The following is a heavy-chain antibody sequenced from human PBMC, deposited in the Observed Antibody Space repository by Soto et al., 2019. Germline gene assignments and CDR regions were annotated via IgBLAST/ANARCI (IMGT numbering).Heavy chain of an antibody. CDR2: ISGSGGST. V-gene: IGHV3-23*01. CDR3: AKGVEAGTSHVHYYGMDV. J-gene: IGHJ6*02. Sequence: EVQLLESGGGLVQPGGSLRLSCAASGFTFSSYAMSWVRQAPGKGLEWVSAISGSGGSTYYADSVKGRFTISRDNSKNTLYLQMNSLRAEDTAVYYCAKGVEAGTSHVHYYGMDVWGQGTTVTVSS. CDR1: GFTFSSYA. D-gene: IGHD1-7*01.